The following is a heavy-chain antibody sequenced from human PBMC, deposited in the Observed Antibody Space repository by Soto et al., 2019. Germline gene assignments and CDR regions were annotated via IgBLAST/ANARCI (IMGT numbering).Heavy chain of an antibody. V-gene: IGHV3-23*01. CDR3: AKVPRYCRGGSCYGGYFDY. D-gene: IGHD2-15*01. CDR2: ISGSGGST. Sequence: EVQLLESGGGLVQTGGSLRLSCAASGFTFSSYAMSWVRQAPGKGLEWVSTISGSGGSTYYADSVKGRFTISRDNSKNTFYLQMNSLRAEDTAVYYCAKVPRYCRGGSCYGGYFDYWGQGTLVTVSS. J-gene: IGHJ4*02. CDR1: GFTFSSYA.